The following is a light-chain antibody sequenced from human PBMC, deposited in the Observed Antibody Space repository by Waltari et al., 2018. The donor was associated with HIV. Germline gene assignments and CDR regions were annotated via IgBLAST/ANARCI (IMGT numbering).Light chain of an antibody. CDR3: QQYNNWPPMYT. CDR1: QSVSSN. V-gene: IGKV3-15*01. Sequence: EIVMTQSPATLSVSPGERATLSCRASQSVSSNFAWYQQKPGQAPRLLIYGASTRATGIPARFRGSGSGTEFTLTISSLQSEDFAVYYCQQYNNWPPMYTFGQGTKLEIK. J-gene: IGKJ2*01. CDR2: GAS.